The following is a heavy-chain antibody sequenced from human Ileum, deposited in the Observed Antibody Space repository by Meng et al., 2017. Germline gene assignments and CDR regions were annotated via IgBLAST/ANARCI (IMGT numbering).Heavy chain of an antibody. CDR3: ARSVWGRAAPD. CDR1: GVLITTYS. D-gene: IGHD3-16*01. CDR2: IFDNGSP. Sequence: PLQESGPVLGPPSATLSLPGSVSGVLITTYSGNWVRQTPGKGLEWIGNIFDNGSPKYNPSLKSRVTMSLDTSKIQFYLTLASVTAADTAVYYCARSVWGRAAPDWGQGTLVTVSS. J-gene: IGHJ4*02. V-gene: IGHV4-59*01.